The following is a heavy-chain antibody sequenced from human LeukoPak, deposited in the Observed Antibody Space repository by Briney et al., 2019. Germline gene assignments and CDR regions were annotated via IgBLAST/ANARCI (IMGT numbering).Heavy chain of an antibody. J-gene: IGHJ4*02. D-gene: IGHD2-15*01. CDR1: GFTFSSYG. CDR2: IWYDGSNK. Sequence: GGSLRLSCAASGFTFSSYGMHWVRQAPGKGLEWVAVIWYDGSNKYYADSVKGRFTISRDNSKNTLYLQMNSLRAEDTAVYYCARDPGMGRPRSSGALDYWGQGTLVTVSS. V-gene: IGHV3-33*01. CDR3: ARDPGMGRPRSSGALDY.